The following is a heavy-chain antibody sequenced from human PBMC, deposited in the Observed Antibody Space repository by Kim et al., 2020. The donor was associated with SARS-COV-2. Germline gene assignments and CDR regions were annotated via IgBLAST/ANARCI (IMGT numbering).Heavy chain of an antibody. CDR3: ARQGVDSAYPRFADY. Sequence: SETLSLTCTVSGGSISSSSYYWGWIRQPPGKGLEWIGTIYYSGTTYYNPSLKSRVTISVDTSKNQFSLKLSSVTAADTAVYYCARQGVDSAYPRFADYWGQGTLVTVSS. CDR2: IYYSGTT. J-gene: IGHJ4*02. V-gene: IGHV4-39*01. CDR1: GGSISSSSYY. D-gene: IGHD5-12*01.